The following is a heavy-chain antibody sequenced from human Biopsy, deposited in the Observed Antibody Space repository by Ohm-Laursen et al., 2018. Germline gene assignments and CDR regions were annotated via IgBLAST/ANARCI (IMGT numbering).Heavy chain of an antibody. J-gene: IGHJ5*02. CDR1: RDSISNYY. CDR3: ARHPTGFWFDP. CDR2: IYYTGST. Sequence: SETLSLTCTVSRDSISNYYWTWIRQSPGKGLEWIGYIYYTGSTNYNPSVKSRVTISVDTSKNQFSLKVSSVTAADTALYFCARHPTGFWFDPWGHGTLVTVSS. V-gene: IGHV4-59*08.